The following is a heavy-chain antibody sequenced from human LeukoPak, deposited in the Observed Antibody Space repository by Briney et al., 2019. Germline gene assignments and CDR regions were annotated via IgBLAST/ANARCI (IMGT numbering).Heavy chain of an antibody. J-gene: IGHJ6*03. Sequence: PSETLSLTCAVYGGSFSGYYWSWIRQPPGKGLEWIGEINQSGSTNYNPSLKSRVTISVDTSKNQFSLKLSSVTAADTAVYYCARRIAVAGRYYYYYYYYMDVWGKGTTVTISS. CDR3: ARRIAVAGRYYYYYYYYMDV. V-gene: IGHV4-34*01. D-gene: IGHD6-19*01. CDR1: GGSFSGYY. CDR2: INQSGST.